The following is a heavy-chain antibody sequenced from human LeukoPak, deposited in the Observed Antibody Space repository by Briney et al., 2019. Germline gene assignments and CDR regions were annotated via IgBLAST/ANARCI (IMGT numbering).Heavy chain of an antibody. J-gene: IGHJ4*02. CDR3: ARDGIAAAGLFDY. CDR2: IIPIFGIA. V-gene: IGHV1-69*04. D-gene: IGHD6-13*01. Sequence: SVKVSCKASGGTFSSYAISWVRQAPGQGLEWMGRIIPIFGIANYAQKFQGRVTITADKSTSTAYMELSSLRSEDTAVYHCARDGIAAAGLFDYWGQGTLVTVSS. CDR1: GGTFSSYA.